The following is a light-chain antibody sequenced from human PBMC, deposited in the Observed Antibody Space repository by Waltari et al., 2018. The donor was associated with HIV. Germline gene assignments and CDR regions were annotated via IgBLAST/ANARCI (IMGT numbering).Light chain of an antibody. CDR3: QQNYNVPFT. V-gene: IGKV1-39*01. CDR1: QHIKIY. Sequence: DIQMTQSPFSLSASVADRVTITCRTSQHIKIYLNWYQQKPGKAPKLLISAASTLESGVTSRVSGSGSGTDCTRTISSLQPEDLATYYCQQNYNVPFTFGPGTKVDFK. CDR2: AAS. J-gene: IGKJ3*01.